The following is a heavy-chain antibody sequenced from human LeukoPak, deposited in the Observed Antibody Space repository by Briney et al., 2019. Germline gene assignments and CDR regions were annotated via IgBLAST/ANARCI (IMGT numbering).Heavy chain of an antibody. J-gene: IGHJ3*02. CDR3: ARRDGYGAYDI. Sequence: GESLKISCQGSGYSFTTYWIGWVRQMPGKGLEWVGINPGDSDTRYSPSFQGQVTISADKSISTAYLQWNSLKASDTAMYYCARRDGYGAYDIWGQGTMVTVSS. CDR2: NPGDSDT. V-gene: IGHV5-51*01. CDR1: GYSFTTYW. D-gene: IGHD5-24*01.